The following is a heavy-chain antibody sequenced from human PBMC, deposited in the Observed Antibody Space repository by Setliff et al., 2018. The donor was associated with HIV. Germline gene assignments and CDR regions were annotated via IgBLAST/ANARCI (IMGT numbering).Heavy chain of an antibody. CDR1: GFTFDGYT. CDR3: AKAFGGYPNPIEYPQH. J-gene: IGHJ1*01. D-gene: IGHD3-16*01. V-gene: IGHV3-23*03. CDR2: IYADGAFT. Sequence: GGSLRLSCVASGFTFDGYTLNWVRQAPGKGLEWISLIYADGAFTYYADSVEGRFTISRDNSRNRLYLQMNSLRAEDTAVYFCAKAFGGYPNPIEYPQHWGHGTLVTVSS.